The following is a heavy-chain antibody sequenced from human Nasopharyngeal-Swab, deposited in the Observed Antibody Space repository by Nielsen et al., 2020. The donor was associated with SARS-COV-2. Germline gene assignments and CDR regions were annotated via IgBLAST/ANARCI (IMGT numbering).Heavy chain of an antibody. CDR1: GFTFSNYW. J-gene: IGHJ4*02. V-gene: IGHV3-23*01. CDR3: AKTSARIGYSSGWGPDY. CDR2: ISASGGST. D-gene: IGHD6-19*01. Sequence: GESLKISCAVSGFTFSNYWMSWVRQAPGKGLEWVSGISASGGSTYSADSVKGRFTISRDNSKNTLYLQMNSLRADDTAVYYCAKTSARIGYSSGWGPDYWGQGTLVTVSS.